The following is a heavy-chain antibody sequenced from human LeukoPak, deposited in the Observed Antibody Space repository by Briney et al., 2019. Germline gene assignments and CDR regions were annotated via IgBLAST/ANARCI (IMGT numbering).Heavy chain of an antibody. J-gene: IGHJ5*02. CDR2: IYYSGSA. CDR3: ARHLNYYGSVTTFDP. Sequence: SETLSLTCTVSGGSISSSSYYWGCIRQPPGKGLEWIGTIYYSGSAYYNPSLKSRVTIFVDTSQNQFSLKLRSVTAADTAIYYCARHLNYYGSVTTFDPWGHGTLVTVSS. CDR1: GGSISSSSYY. V-gene: IGHV4-39*01. D-gene: IGHD3-10*01.